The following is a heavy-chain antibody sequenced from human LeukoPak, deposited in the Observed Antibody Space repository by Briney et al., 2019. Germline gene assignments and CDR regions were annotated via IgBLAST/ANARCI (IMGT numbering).Heavy chain of an antibody. D-gene: IGHD3-9*01. V-gene: IGHV4-34*01. CDR2: INHSGST. CDR3: ARRGSLGYFDWLTDYMDV. CDR1: GGSFSGYY. Sequence: SETLSLTCAVYGGSFSGYYWSWIRQPPGKGLEWIGEINHSGSTYYNPSLKSRVTISVDTSKNQFSLKLSSVTAADTAVYYCARRGSLGYFDWLTDYMDVWGKGTTVTISS. J-gene: IGHJ6*03.